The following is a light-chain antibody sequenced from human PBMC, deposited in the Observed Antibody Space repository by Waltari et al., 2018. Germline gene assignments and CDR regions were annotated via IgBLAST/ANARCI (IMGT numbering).Light chain of an antibody. Sequence: EIVLTQSPATLSLSPGDRATLSCRASLSVSSYLAWYQQKPVQTPRLLIYPAPNRATGIPARFSGSGYGTDFTLTISSLEPEDFATYYCQQSYSTPFTFGPGTKVDIK. J-gene: IGKJ3*01. CDR2: PAP. CDR3: QQSYSTPFT. CDR1: LSVSSY. V-gene: IGKV3-11*01.